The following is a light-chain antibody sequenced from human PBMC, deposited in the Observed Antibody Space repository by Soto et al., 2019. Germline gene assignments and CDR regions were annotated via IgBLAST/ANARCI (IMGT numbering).Light chain of an antibody. V-gene: IGKV3-20*01. CDR1: QSVSSGH. Sequence: EIVLTQSRGTLSLSPGERASLSFRASQSVSSGHLAWYQQKPGQAPRLLIYGASSRATGIPDRFSGSGSGTDFTLTISRLEPEDYAVYYCQQYGHSLWTFGQGTKVDNK. J-gene: IGKJ1*01. CDR3: QQYGHSLWT. CDR2: GAS.